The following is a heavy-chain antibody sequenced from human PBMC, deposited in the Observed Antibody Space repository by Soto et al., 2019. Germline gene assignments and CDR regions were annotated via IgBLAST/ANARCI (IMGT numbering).Heavy chain of an antibody. CDR3: ARWFDP. Sequence: PSETLSLTCTASGDSIRGDYWSWIRQPPGKRLEWIAYISYSGTTNYNPSLKSRVTISLDTSNNQLSLKMTSVTAADTAMYYCARWFDPWGQGTLVTVSS. CDR1: GDSIRGDY. V-gene: IGHV4-59*01. CDR2: ISYSGTT. J-gene: IGHJ5*02.